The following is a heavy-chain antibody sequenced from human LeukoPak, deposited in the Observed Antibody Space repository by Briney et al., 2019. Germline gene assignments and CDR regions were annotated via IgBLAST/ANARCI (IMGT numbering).Heavy chain of an antibody. CDR3: ARESPIWFGTEFDAFDI. J-gene: IGHJ3*02. V-gene: IGHV1-18*01. CDR2: ISAYNGNT. CDR1: GYTFTSYG. Sequence: ASVKVSCKASGYTFTSYGISWVRQAPGQGLEWMGWISAYNGNTNYAQKLQGRVTMTTDTSTSTAYMELRSLRSDETAVYYCARESPIWFGTEFDAFDIWGQGTMVTVSS. D-gene: IGHD3-10*01.